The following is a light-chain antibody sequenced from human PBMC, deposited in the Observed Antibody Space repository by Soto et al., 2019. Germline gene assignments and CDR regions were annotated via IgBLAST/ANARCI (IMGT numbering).Light chain of an antibody. Sequence: DIQMTQSPSTLSASVGDRVTITCRASQSISHWLAWYQQKPGKAPKLLIYDASALPRGVPSRFSGSGSGTEFTLTISSLQSDDFATYYCQQYDSYRTFGQGTKVDIK. J-gene: IGKJ1*01. CDR2: DAS. CDR3: QQYDSYRT. V-gene: IGKV1-5*01. CDR1: QSISHW.